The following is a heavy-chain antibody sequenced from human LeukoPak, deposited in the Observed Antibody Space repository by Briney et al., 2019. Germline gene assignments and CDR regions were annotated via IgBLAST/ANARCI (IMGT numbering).Heavy chain of an antibody. Sequence: SETLSLTCTVSGGSISSYYWSWIRQPPGKGLEWIGYIYYSGSTNYNPSLKSRVTISVDTSKNQFSLRLSSVTAADTAVYFCARVMSGYSSSSGYWFDPWGQGTLVTVSS. CDR2: IYYSGST. J-gene: IGHJ5*02. D-gene: IGHD6-6*01. CDR3: ARVMSGYSSSSGYWFDP. V-gene: IGHV4-59*12. CDR1: GGSISSYY.